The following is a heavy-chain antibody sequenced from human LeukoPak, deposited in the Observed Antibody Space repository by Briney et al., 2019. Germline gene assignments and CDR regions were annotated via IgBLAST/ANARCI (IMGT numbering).Heavy chain of an antibody. Sequence: GGSLRLSCAASGFTFSSYSMNWVRQAPGKGLGWVSSISSSSSYIYYADSVKGRFTISRGNAKNSLYLQMNSLRAEDTAVYYCARVGSGLTPLDYWGQGTLVTVSS. CDR3: ARVGSGLTPLDY. V-gene: IGHV3-21*01. J-gene: IGHJ4*02. CDR2: ISSSSSYI. D-gene: IGHD6-19*01. CDR1: GFTFSSYS.